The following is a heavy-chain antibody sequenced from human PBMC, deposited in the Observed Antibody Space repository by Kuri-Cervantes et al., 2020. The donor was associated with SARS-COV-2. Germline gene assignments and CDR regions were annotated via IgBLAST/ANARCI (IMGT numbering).Heavy chain of an antibody. J-gene: IGHJ4*02. V-gene: IGHV4-59*01. Sequence: CTVSGGSISSYYWSWIRQPPGKGLEWIGYIYYSGSTNYNPSLKSRVTISVDTSKNQFSLKLSSVTAADTAVYYCASQVDTAMAFDYWGQGTLVTVSS. CDR3: ASQVDTAMAFDY. D-gene: IGHD5-18*01. CDR1: GGSISSYY. CDR2: IYYSGST.